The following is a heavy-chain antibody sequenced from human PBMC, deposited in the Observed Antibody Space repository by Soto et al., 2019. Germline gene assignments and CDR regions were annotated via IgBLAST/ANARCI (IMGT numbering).Heavy chain of an antibody. CDR3: VKLPHSNSWNVGY. V-gene: IGHV3-15*01. Sequence: GGSLRLSCAASGFTFSSAWMSWVRQAPGKGLEWVGRIKSKTDGGTTDYAAPVKGRFTISRDDSKNTLYLQMDSLRAEDTAFYYCVKLPHSNSWNVGYWGPGTLVTVSS. CDR1: GFTFSSAW. J-gene: IGHJ4*02. D-gene: IGHD6-13*01. CDR2: IKSKTDGGTT.